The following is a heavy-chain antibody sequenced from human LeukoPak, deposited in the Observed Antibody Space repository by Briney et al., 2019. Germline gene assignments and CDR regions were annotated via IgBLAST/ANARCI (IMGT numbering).Heavy chain of an antibody. Sequence: GGSLRLSCTASGFTFGDYGMSWVRQAPGKGLEWVGFIRSKAYGGITEYAASVKGRFTISRDDSKSIAYLQVNSLKTEDTAVYYCTGSFGELSFFAHWGQGTLVTVSS. J-gene: IGHJ4*02. D-gene: IGHD3-10*01. CDR3: TGSFGELSFFAH. CDR2: IRSKAYGGIT. V-gene: IGHV3-49*04. CDR1: GFTFGDYG.